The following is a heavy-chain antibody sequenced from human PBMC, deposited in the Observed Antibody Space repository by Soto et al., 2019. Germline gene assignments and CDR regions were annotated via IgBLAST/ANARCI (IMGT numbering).Heavy chain of an antibody. J-gene: IGHJ4*02. Sequence: SQTLSRTGAISGDSVSDNSAAWIWIRPSPSRGLEWLGRTYYRSKWYNDYAVSVRSRITVTPDTSKNQFSLHLNSVTPEDTAVYYCARVFPFYLSRHSYLDYWGPRALGTVS. V-gene: IGHV6-1*01. CDR1: GDSVSDNSAA. CDR3: ARVFPFYLSRHSYLDY. D-gene: IGHD3-10*02. CDR2: TYYRSKWYN.